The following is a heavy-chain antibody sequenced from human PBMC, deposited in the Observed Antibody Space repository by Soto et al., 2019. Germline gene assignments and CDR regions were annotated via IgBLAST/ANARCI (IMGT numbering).Heavy chain of an antibody. CDR3: ARGEGCFVMGV. V-gene: IGHV4-34*01. CDR2: INHSGST. D-gene: IGHD2-8*02. CDR1: GGSFSGYY. Sequence: PSETLSLTCAVYGGSFSGYYWSWIRQPPGKGLEWIGEINHSGSTNYNPSLKSRVTISVDTSKNQLSLKLSSVTAADTAVYYCARGEGCFVMGVWGKGTTGTVSS. J-gene: IGHJ6*04.